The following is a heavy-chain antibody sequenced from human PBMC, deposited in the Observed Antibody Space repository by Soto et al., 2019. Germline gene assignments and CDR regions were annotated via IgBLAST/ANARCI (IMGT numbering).Heavy chain of an antibody. J-gene: IGHJ3*02. CDR3: ARLKGYCSGGSCNRHDAFDI. D-gene: IGHD2-15*01. V-gene: IGHV3-21*01. CDR1: GFTFSSYA. Sequence: GGSLRLSCAASGFTFSSYAMSWVRQAPGKGLEWVSAISSSSSYIYYADSVKGRFTISRDNAKNSLYLQMNSLRAEDTAVYYCARLKGYCSGGSCNRHDAFDIWGQGTMVTVSS. CDR2: ISSSSSYI.